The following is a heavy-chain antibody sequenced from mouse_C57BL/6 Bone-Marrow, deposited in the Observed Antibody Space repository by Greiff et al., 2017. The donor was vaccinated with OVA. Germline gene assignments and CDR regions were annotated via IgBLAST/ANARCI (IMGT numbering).Heavy chain of an antibody. CDR3: ARSITTEAMDY. CDR2: INPNNGGT. V-gene: IGHV1-26*01. D-gene: IGHD1-1*01. J-gene: IGHJ4*01. Sequence: VQLQQPGAELVMPGASVKLSCKASGYTFTDYYMNWVKQSHGKSLEWIGDINPNNGGTSYNQKFKGKATLTVDKSSSTAYMELRSLTSEDSAVYYCARSITTEAMDYWGQGTSVTVSS. CDR1: GYTFTDYY.